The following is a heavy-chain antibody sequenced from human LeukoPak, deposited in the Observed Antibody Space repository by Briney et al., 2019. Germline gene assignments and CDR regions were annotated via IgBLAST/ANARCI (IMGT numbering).Heavy chain of an antibody. CDR3: AKDGMYSSSSSYYSDY. Sequence: GGSLRLSCAASGFTFSSYWMHWVRQAPGKGLVWVSRINSDGSSTSYADSVKGRFTISRDISKNTLFLQMNSLRAEDTAVYYCAKDGMYSSSSSYYSDYWGQGTLVTVSS. J-gene: IGHJ4*02. CDR1: GFTFSSYW. V-gene: IGHV3-74*01. CDR2: INSDGSST. D-gene: IGHD6-6*01.